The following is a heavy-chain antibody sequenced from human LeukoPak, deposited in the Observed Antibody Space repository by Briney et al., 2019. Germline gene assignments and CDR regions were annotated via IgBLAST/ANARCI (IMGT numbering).Heavy chain of an antibody. CDR3: ARGRGDYARSYPIDY. CDR1: GGSISSYY. J-gene: IGHJ4*02. CDR2: INHSGST. D-gene: IGHD4-17*01. V-gene: IGHV4-34*01. Sequence: SETLSLTCTVSGGSISSYYWSWIRQPPGKGLEWIGEINHSGSTNYNPSLKSRVTISVDTSKNQFSLKLSSVTAADTAVYYCARGRGDYARSYPIDYWGQGTLVTVSS.